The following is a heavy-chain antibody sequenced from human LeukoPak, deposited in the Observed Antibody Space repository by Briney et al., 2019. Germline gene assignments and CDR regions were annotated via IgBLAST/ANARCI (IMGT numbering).Heavy chain of an antibody. Sequence: VASVKVSCKASGYTFTGYYMHWVRQAPGQGLEWMGWINPNSGGTNYAQKFQGRVTMTRDTSISTAYIELSRLRSDDTAVYYCARGSVVVPAAMHWFDPWGQGTLVTVSS. J-gene: IGHJ5*02. CDR3: ARGSVVVPAAMHWFDP. CDR1: GYTFTGYY. V-gene: IGHV1-2*02. CDR2: INPNSGGT. D-gene: IGHD2-2*01.